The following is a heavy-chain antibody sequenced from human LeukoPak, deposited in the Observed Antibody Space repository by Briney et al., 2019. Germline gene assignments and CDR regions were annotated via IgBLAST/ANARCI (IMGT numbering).Heavy chain of an antibody. CDR1: GFTFDDYA. V-gene: IGHV3-9*01. CDR2: ISWNSATI. J-gene: IGHJ4*02. D-gene: IGHD1-1*01. CDR3: AKATNFDY. Sequence: GGSLRLSCAASGFTFDDYAMHWVRQTPGKGLEWVSHISWNSATIEYADSVKGRFTISRDNSKNTLYLQMNSLRAEDTAVYYCAKATNFDYWGQGTLVTVSS.